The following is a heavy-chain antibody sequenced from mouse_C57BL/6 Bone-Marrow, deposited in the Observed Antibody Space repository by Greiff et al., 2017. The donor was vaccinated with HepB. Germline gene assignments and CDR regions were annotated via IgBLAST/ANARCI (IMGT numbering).Heavy chain of an antibody. CDR3: ARLYYGSSYPSYSMDY. V-gene: IGHV1-18*01. J-gene: IGHJ4*01. D-gene: IGHD1-1*01. CDR2: INPNNGGT. Sequence: EVQLQQSGPELVKPGASVKIPCKASGYTFTDYNMDWVKQSHGKSLEWIGDINPNNGGTIYNQKFKGKATLTVDKSSSTAYMELRSLTSEDTAVYYCARLYYGSSYPSYSMDYWGQGTSATVSS. CDR1: GYTFTDYN.